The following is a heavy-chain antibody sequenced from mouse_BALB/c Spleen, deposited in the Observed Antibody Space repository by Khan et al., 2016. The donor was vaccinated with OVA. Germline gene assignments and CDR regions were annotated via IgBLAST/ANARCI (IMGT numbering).Heavy chain of an antibody. D-gene: IGHD2-1*01. CDR3: ARNIYYGTGDYAMDY. J-gene: IGHJ4*01. V-gene: IGHV1S137*01. CDR1: GYTFTDYA. Sequence: QVQLQQSGPELVRPGVSVMISCKGSGYTFTDYAVHWVKQSHAKSLEWIGVISTYSGITDYNQKFKGKATVTVDKSSSTAYMELARLTSEDSAIYYSARNIYYGTGDYAMDYWGQGTSVTVSS. CDR2: ISTYSGIT.